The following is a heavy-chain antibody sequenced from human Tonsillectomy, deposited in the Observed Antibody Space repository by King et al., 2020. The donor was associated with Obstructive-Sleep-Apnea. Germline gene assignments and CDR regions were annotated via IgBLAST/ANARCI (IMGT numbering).Heavy chain of an antibody. J-gene: IGHJ6*02. D-gene: IGHD6-13*01. Sequence: QLVQSGAEVKKPGASVKVSCKVSGYTLTELSMHWVRQAPGKGLEWMGGFDPEDGETIYAQKFQGRVTVTADTSTDTTYMELSSLRSEDTAVYYCATRAAAGVYYYYYGMDVWGQGTTVTVSS. CDR2: FDPEDGET. CDR3: ATRAAAGVYYYYYGMDV. CDR1: GYTLTELS. V-gene: IGHV1-24*01.